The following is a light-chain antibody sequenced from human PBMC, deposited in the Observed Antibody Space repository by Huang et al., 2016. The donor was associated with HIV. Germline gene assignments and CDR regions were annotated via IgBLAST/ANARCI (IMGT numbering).Light chain of an antibody. J-gene: IGKJ4*01. CDR3: QQRSAWPLT. Sequence: ELVLTQSTATLSLSPGERANLSCRAIQSVHSYLARYQQKPGKAPRLLIYYASKRATGIPAVFSGRGSGTDFTLTISSLQSEDFAVYYCQQRSAWPLTFGGGTKVEI. CDR1: QSVHSY. CDR2: YAS. V-gene: IGKV3-11*01.